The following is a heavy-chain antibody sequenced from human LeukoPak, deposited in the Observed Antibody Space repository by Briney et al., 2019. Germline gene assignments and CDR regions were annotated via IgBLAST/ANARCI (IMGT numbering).Heavy chain of an antibody. V-gene: IGHV3-64*01. CDR1: GFTFSYYA. CDR3: ARWVSTSYDAFDI. D-gene: IGHD6-6*01. CDR2: ISSDGGST. J-gene: IGHJ3*02. Sequence: GGSLRLSCAASGFTFSYYAMHWVRQAPGKGLEYVSAISSDGGSTYYAKSVKGRFTISRGNSKNMLYLQMGSLRAEDMAVYYCARWVSTSYDAFDIWGQGTMVTVSS.